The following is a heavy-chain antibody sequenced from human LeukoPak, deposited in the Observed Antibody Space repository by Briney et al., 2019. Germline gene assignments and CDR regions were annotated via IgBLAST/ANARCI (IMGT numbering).Heavy chain of an antibody. D-gene: IGHD2-2*01. CDR1: GGSISSYY. CDR3: ARELGYCSSTSCLGNWFDP. CDR2: IYYSGST. Sequence: SETLSLTCTVSGGSISSYYWSWIRQPPGKGLEWIGYIYYSGSTYYNPSLKSRVTISVDTSKNQFSLKLSSVTAADTAVYYCARELGYCSSTSCLGNWFDPWGQGTLVTVSS. V-gene: IGHV4-59*01. J-gene: IGHJ5*02.